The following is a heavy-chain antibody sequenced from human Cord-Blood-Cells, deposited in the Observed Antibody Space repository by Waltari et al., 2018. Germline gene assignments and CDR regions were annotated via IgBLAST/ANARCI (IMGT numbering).Heavy chain of an antibody. CDR1: GYTFTGYY. J-gene: IGHJ6*02. CDR2: CNPNSGDT. Sequence: VQLVQSGAEVKKPGASVKVSCKASGYTFTGYYMHWVRQAPGQGLEWMGRCNPNSGDTNYAQKFQGWFTMTRDTSISTACMELSRLRSYGTAVYYWARAIGGGDCYPLDGMDVWGQGTTVTVS. CDR3: ARAIGGGDCYPLDGMDV. D-gene: IGHD2-21*02. V-gene: IGHV1-2*04.